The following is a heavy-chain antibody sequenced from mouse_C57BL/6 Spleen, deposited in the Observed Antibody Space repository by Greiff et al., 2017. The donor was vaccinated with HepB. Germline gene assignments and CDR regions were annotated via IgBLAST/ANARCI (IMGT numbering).Heavy chain of an antibody. Sequence: VQLQQPGAELVRPGTSVKLSCKASGYTFTSYWMHWVKQRPGQGLEWIGVIDPSDSYTNYNQKFKGKATLTVDTSSSTAYMQLSSLTSEDSAVYYCARIITTGVEDYWGQGTSVTVSS. CDR1: GYTFTSYW. J-gene: IGHJ4*01. CDR3: ARIITTGVEDY. V-gene: IGHV1-59*01. CDR2: IDPSDSYT. D-gene: IGHD1-1*01.